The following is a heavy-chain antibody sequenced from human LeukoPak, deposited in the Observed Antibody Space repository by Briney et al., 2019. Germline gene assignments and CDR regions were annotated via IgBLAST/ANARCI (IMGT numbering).Heavy chain of an antibody. CDR2: INHSGST. Sequence: SETLSLTCAVYGGSFSGYYWSWIRQPPGKGLEWIGEINHSGSTNYNPSLKSRVTISVDTSKNQFSLKLSSVTAADTAVYYCARFSHDSSGYPSYFDYWGQGTLVTVSS. J-gene: IGHJ4*02. CDR3: ARFSHDSSGYPSYFDY. CDR1: GGSFSGYY. V-gene: IGHV4-34*01. D-gene: IGHD3-22*01.